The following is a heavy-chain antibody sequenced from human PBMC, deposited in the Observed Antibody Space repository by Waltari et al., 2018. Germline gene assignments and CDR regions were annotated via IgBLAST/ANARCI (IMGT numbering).Heavy chain of an antibody. CDR1: GGSFTGYY. CDR2: VNHNGDT. V-gene: IGHV4-34*01. D-gene: IGHD4-4*01. J-gene: IGHJ4*02. CDR3: ARTPYSRLFDF. Sequence: QVQLQQWGAGLLKPSETLSLTCAVYGGSFTGYYWSFIRQPPGKGLEWIGEVNHNGDTNYNPPLKSRVTSSVDSSKNQFSLRVSSVTAADMAVYYCARTPYSRLFDFWGQGTLVTVSS.